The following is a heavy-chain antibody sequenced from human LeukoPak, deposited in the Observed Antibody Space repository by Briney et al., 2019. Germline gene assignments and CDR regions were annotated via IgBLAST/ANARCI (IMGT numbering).Heavy chain of an antibody. CDR3: ARHRYSGSDTQGFDY. Sequence: GESLKISCNGSGYXFTDYWISWVRQLPGKGLEWMGIVYPSNSETRYSPSFQGQVTISADKSISTAYLQWSGLKASDTAMYFCARHRYSGSDTQGFDYWGQGTLVTVSS. D-gene: IGHD5-12*01. V-gene: IGHV5-51*01. CDR2: VYPSNSET. J-gene: IGHJ4*02. CDR1: GYXFTDYW.